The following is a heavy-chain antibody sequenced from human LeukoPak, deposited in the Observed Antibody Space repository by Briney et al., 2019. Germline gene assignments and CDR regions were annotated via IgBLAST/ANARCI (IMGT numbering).Heavy chain of an antibody. J-gene: IGHJ6*03. CDR2: IYTSGST. CDR1: GGSISSYY. D-gene: IGHD2-2*01. CDR3: ARGYCSSTSCKQYYYYYMDV. V-gene: IGHV4-4*07. Sequence: PSETLSLTCTVSGGSISSYYWSWIRQPAGKGLEWIGRIYTSGSTNYNPSLKSRVTMSVDTSKNQFSLKLSSVTAADTAVYYCARGYCSSTSCKQYYYYYMDVWGKGTTVTVSS.